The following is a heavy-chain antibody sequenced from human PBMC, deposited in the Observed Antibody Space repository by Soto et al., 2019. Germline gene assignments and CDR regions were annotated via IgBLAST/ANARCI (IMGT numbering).Heavy chain of an antibody. D-gene: IGHD1-1*01. J-gene: IGHJ3*02. V-gene: IGHV1-69*13. CDR2: ISPMFGAT. CDR3: ARDPGTTRTFVI. CDR1: GGSFSTSA. Sequence: ASVKVSCKASGGSFSTSAINWVRQAPGQGLKWMGGISPMFGATKNAQKFQGRVTITADESTSTVYMELSSLRSEDTAVYYCARDPGTTRTFVIWGHGTLVTVSS.